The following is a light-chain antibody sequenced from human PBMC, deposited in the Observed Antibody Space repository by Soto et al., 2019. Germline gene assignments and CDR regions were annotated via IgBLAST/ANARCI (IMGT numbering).Light chain of an antibody. V-gene: IGKV3-11*01. Sequence: EIVLTQSPATLSLSPGERATLSCRASQSVSSYLAWYQQKPGQAPRLLIYDASNRATGIPARFSGSGSGTDFTLTISSLEPEDFAVYYSQQRSNWPPYPFGQGTRLEIK. CDR1: QSVSSY. J-gene: IGKJ5*01. CDR3: QQRSNWPPYP. CDR2: DAS.